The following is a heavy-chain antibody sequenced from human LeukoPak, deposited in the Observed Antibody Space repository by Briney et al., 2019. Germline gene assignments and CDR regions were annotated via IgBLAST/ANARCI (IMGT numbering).Heavy chain of an antibody. CDR2: INPNSGGT. V-gene: IGHV1-2*02. J-gene: IGHJ4*02. Sequence: GASVKVSCKASGYTFTGYYMHWVRQAPGQGLEWMGWINPNSGGTNYAQKFQGRVTMTRDTSISTAYMELSRLRSDDTAVYYCARAAGHHDFWSGYYRPEEDYWGQGTLVTVSS. CDR1: GYTFTGYY. CDR3: ARAAGHHDFWSGYYRPEEDY. D-gene: IGHD3-3*01.